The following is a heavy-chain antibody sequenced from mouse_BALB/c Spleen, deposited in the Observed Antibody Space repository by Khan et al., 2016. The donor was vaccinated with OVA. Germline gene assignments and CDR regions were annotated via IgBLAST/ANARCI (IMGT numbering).Heavy chain of an antibody. CDR1: GFSLTSYG. D-gene: IGHD1-1*01. Sequence: QVQLKESGPGLVQPSQSLSITCTVSGFSLTSYGVHWVRQSPGKGLEWLGVIWSGGITDYNAAFISRLSISKDNSKSQVFFKMNSLQPDDTAIYXCARNQGGYYGSSAGFAYWGQGTLVTVSA. CDR3: ARNQGGYYGSSAGFAY. CDR2: IWSGGIT. J-gene: IGHJ3*01. V-gene: IGHV2-4-1*01.